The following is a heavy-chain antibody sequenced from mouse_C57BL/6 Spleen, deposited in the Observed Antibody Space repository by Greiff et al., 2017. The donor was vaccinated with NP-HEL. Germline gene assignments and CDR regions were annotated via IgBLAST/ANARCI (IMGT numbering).Heavy chain of an antibody. CDR1: GYSFTDYN. J-gene: IGHJ4*01. Sequence: VHVKQSGPELVKPGASVKISCKASGYSFTDYNMNWVKQSNGKSLEWIGVINPNYGTTSYNQKFKGKATLTVDQSSSTAYMQLNRLTSEDAAVYYGARALNHYAMDYWGQGTSVTVSS. CDR2: INPNYGTT. V-gene: IGHV1-39*01. CDR3: ARALNHYAMDY.